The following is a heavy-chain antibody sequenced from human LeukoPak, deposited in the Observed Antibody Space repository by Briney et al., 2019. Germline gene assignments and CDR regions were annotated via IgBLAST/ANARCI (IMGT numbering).Heavy chain of an antibody. J-gene: IGHJ3*02. CDR2: ISSSGSTI. V-gene: IGHV3-11*04. CDR1: GFTFSDYY. Sequence: PGGSLRLFCAASGFTFSDYYMSWIRQAPGKGLEWVSYISSSGSTIYYADSVKGRFTISRDNAKNSLYLQMNSLRAEDTAVYYCARRRWIQLWLLVPKGAFDIWGQGTMVTVSS. D-gene: IGHD5-18*01. CDR3: ARRRWIQLWLLVPKGAFDI.